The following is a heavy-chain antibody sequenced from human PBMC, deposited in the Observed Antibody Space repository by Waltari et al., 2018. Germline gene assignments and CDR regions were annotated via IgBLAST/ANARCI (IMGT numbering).Heavy chain of an antibody. CDR3: ARDLSGSYLEY. J-gene: IGHJ4*02. CDR1: GGPFSSYA. Sequence: QVQLVQSGAEVKKPGSSVKVSCKAAGGPFSSYAIRWVRQAPGQGLEWRGGIIPIFGTANYAQKFQGRVTITADKSTSTAYMELSSLRSEDTAVYYCARDLSGSYLEYWGQGTLVTVSS. CDR2: IIPIFGTA. V-gene: IGHV1-69*06. D-gene: IGHD1-26*01.